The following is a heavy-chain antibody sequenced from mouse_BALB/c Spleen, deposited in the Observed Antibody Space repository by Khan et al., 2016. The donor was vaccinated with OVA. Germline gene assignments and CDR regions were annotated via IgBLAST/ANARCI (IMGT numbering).Heavy chain of an antibody. Sequence: QVKTGASVKISCKASGYSFTGYYMHWVKQSHGESLEWIGYISSYNGDASYNQKFKGRATFTVDTSSSTAYMQFNSLTSEDSAVYYCARGFYYYVTSLYAMDYWGQGTSVTVSS. CDR2: ISSYNGDA. D-gene: IGHD1-1*01. J-gene: IGHJ4*01. CDR1: GYSFTGYY. CDR3: ARGFYYYVTSLYAMDY. V-gene: IGHV1S34*01.